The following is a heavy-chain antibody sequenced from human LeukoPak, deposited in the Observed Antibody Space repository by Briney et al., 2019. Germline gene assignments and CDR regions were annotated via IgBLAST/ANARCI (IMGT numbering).Heavy chain of an antibody. CDR1: GYSIGTGNY. Sequence: SETLSLTCSVSGYSIGTGNYWAWVRQPPGKGLEWIGCVFHSGTHYKSSLTSRATISMDTSANQFSLKLTSMTGADSAFYYCTKTSGGGGHDSWGQGILVTVSS. D-gene: IGHD4-23*01. CDR2: VFHSGT. J-gene: IGHJ5*01. V-gene: IGHV4-38-2*01. CDR3: TKTSGGGGHDS.